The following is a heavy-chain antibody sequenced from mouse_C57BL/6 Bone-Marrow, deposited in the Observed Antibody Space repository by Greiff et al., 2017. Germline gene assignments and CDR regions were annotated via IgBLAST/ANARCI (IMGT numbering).Heavy chain of an antibody. Sequence: EVQGVESGGDLVKPGGSLKLSCAASGFTFSSYGMSWVRQTPDKRLEWVATISSGGSYTYYPDSVKGRFTISRDNAKNTLYLLMSSLKSEDTAMYDCARRGTSWYFDVWGTGTTVTVSS. CDR1: GFTFSSYG. J-gene: IGHJ1*03. D-gene: IGHD3-3*01. V-gene: IGHV5-6*01. CDR3: ARRGTSWYFDV. CDR2: ISSGGSYT.